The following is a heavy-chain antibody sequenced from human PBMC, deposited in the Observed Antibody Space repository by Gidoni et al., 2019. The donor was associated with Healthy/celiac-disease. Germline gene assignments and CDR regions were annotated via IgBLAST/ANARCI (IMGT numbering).Heavy chain of an antibody. CDR2: IRSKAYGGTT. CDR1: GFTIGDYA. V-gene: IGHV3-49*03. D-gene: IGHD1-26*01. CDR3: TRPGRGTPNIVGANY. J-gene: IGHJ4*02. Sequence: EVQLVESGGGLVQPGRSLRLSCTASGFTIGDYAMSWFRQAPGKGLEWVSFIRSKAYGGTTEYAASVKGRFTISRDDSKSIAYLQMNSLKTEDTAVYYCTRPGRGTPNIVGANYWGQGTLVTVSS.